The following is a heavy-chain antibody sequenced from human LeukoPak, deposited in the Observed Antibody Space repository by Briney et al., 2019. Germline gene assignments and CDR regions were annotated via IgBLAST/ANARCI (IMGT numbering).Heavy chain of an antibody. CDR3: ARDSGSSSWEFDY. V-gene: IGHV1-2*02. Sequence: GASVKVSCKASGYSFTGYYIHWVRQAPGQGLEWMGWINPNSGGTTYAQQFQGRVTMTRDTSISTVYMEQTRLGSDDTAVYYYARDSGSSSWEFDYWGQGTLVTVSS. CDR2: INPNSGGT. D-gene: IGHD6-13*01. CDR1: GYSFTGYY. J-gene: IGHJ4*02.